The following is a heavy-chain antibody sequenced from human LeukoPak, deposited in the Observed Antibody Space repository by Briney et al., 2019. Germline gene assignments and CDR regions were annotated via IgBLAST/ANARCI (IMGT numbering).Heavy chain of an antibody. CDR3: ARGVEPAARYYYYMDV. CDR2: MNPNSGNT. D-gene: IGHD2-2*01. CDR1: GYTFTSYD. Sequence: ASVRVSCKASGYTFTSYDINWVRQATGQGLEWMGWMNPNSGNTGYAQKFQGRVTMTRNTSISTAYMELSSLRSEDTAVYYCARGVEPAARYYYYMDVWGKGTTVTVSS. J-gene: IGHJ6*03. V-gene: IGHV1-8*01.